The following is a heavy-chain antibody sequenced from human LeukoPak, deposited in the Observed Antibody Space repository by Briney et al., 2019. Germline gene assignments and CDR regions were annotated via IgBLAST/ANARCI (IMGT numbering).Heavy chain of an antibody. CDR2: ISSSSSYI. J-gene: IGHJ4*02. CDR3: ARAEMSIVGATTSFDY. D-gene: IGHD1-26*01. CDR1: GFTFSSYS. V-gene: IGHV3-21*01. Sequence: GGSLRLSCAASGFTFSSYSMNWVRQAPGKGLEWVSSISSSSSYIYYADSVKGRFTISRDNAKNSLYLQMNSLRAEDTAVYYCARAEMSIVGATTSFDYWGQGTLVTVSS.